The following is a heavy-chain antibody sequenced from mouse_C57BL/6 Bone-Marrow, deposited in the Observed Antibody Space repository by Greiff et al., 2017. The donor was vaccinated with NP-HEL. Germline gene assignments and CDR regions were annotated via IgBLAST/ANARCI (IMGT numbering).Heavy chain of an antibody. D-gene: IGHD2-5*01. Sequence: VQLQESGPELVKPGASVKISCKASGYSFTSYYIHWVKQRPGQGLEWIGWIYPGSGNTKYIEKFKGKATLTADKSSSTAYRQLSSLTSEDSAVYCCARPAYYSNWFAYWGQGTLVTVSA. J-gene: IGHJ3*01. CDR2: IYPGSGNT. CDR1: GYSFTSYY. CDR3: ARPAYYSNWFAY. V-gene: IGHV1-66*01.